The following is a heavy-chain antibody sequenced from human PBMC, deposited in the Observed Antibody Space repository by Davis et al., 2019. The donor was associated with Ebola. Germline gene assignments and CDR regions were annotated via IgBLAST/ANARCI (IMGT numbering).Heavy chain of an antibody. D-gene: IGHD5-24*01. CDR3: ARDLGRDGYKTTHLDY. Sequence: GESLKISCAASGFTLSNYWMTWVRQAPGKGLEWVANIKQDGSEKYYVDSVKGRFTISRDYAKNSLYLQMNSLRAEDTAVYYYARDLGRDGYKTTHLDYWGQGTLVTVSS. CDR2: IKQDGSEK. V-gene: IGHV3-7*01. J-gene: IGHJ4*02. CDR1: GFTLSNYW.